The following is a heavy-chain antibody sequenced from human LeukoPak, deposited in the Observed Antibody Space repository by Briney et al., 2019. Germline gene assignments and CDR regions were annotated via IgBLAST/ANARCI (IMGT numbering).Heavy chain of an antibody. CDR2: IYPGDSDT. D-gene: IGHD3-22*01. V-gene: IGHV5-51*01. CDR1: GYSFTSYW. J-gene: IGHJ4*02. CDR3: AIGYYDLQRGALMRYFDY. Sequence: GESLKISCKGSGYSFTSYWIGWVRQMPGKGLEWMGIIYPGDSDTRYSPSFQGQVTISADKSISTAYLQWSSLKASDTAMYYCAIGYYDLQRGALMRYFDYWGQGTLVTVSS.